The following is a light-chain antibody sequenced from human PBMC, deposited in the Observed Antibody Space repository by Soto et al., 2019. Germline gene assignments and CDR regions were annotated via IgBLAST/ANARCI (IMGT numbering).Light chain of an antibody. Sequence: QSVLTQPPSVSGAPGQSVTISCTGSSSNIGAGYDVHWYQQLPGTAPKLLIYGNSNRPSRVPDRFSGSKSGTSASLAITGLQAEDEADYYCQSYDSSLSDWVFGGGTKLTVL. CDR2: GNS. J-gene: IGLJ3*02. CDR3: QSYDSSLSDWV. CDR1: SSNIGAGYD. V-gene: IGLV1-40*01.